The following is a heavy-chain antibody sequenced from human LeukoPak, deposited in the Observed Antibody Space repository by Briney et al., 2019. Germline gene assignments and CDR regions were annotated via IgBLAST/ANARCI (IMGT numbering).Heavy chain of an antibody. D-gene: IGHD1-1*01. J-gene: IGHJ6*02. CDR1: GFTVSSNY. Sequence: GGSLRLSSAASGFTVSSNYMSWVRQAPGKGLEWVSVIYSGGSTYYADSVKGRFTISRDNSKNTLYLQMNSLRAEDTAVYYCARDGASIDDQCYGLDVWGQGTTVTVSS. CDR3: ARDGASIDDQCYGLDV. CDR2: IYSGGST. V-gene: IGHV3-53*01.